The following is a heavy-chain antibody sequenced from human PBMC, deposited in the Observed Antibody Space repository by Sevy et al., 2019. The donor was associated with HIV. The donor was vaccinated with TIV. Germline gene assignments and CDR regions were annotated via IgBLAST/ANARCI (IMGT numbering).Heavy chain of an antibody. CDR3: ARVPCSSTSCYGYYFDY. D-gene: IGHD2-2*01. CDR1: GGSMSGYC. V-gene: IGHV4-59*01. J-gene: IGHJ4*02. CDR2: IYHSGST. Sequence: SETLSLTCTVSGGSMSGYCWSWIRQPPGKGLEWIGYIYHSGSTDYNPTLKSRVSISVDTSKNQFSLKLSSVTAADTAVYYCARVPCSSTSCYGYYFDYWGQGPLVTVSS.